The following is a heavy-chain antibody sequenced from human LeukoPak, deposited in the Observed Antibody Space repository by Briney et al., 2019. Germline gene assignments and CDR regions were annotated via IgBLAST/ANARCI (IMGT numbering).Heavy chain of an antibody. Sequence: GESLKISCKGSGYNFTSYWIGWVRQMPGKGLEWMGIIYPGDSDTRYSPSFQGQVTISADKSISTAYLQWRSLKASDTAMYYCARGVLCSGGSCYSASFDYWGQGTLVTVSS. CDR2: IYPGDSDT. CDR1: GYNFTSYW. CDR3: ARGVLCSGGSCYSASFDY. D-gene: IGHD2-15*01. J-gene: IGHJ4*02. V-gene: IGHV5-51*01.